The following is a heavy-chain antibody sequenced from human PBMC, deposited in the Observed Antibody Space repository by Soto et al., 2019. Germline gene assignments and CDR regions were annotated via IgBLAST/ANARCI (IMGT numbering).Heavy chain of an antibody. J-gene: IGHJ4*02. V-gene: IGHV3-7*01. CDR3: AKDQGGAAAGSFDY. Sequence: GGSLRLSCAASGFTFSSYWMSWVRQAPGKGLEWVANIEQDGSNKYYADSVRGRFTISRDNSKNTLYLQMNSLRAEDTAVYYCAKDQGGAAAGSFDYWGQGTLVTVSS. D-gene: IGHD6-13*01. CDR2: IEQDGSNK. CDR1: GFTFSSYW.